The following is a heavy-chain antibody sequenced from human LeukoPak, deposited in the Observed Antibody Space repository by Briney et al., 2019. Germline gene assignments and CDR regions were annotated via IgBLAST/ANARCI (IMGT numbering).Heavy chain of an antibody. Sequence: ASVKVSCKASGYTFTTYEIYWVRQATGQGLEWVGWMSPNSGNTVYAQKFQGRVTITRNISISTVYLELSSLRSEDTAVYYCTRPMEVRGVITSDYWGQGTLVTVSS. D-gene: IGHD3-10*01. J-gene: IGHJ4*02. CDR3: TRPMEVRGVITSDY. V-gene: IGHV1-8*03. CDR1: GYTFTTYE. CDR2: MSPNSGNT.